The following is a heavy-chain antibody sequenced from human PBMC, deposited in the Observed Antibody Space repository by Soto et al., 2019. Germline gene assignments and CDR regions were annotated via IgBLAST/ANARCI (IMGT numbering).Heavy chain of an antibody. CDR3: ARDSKIFGVVSRGFDP. CDR1: GFTFSSYS. J-gene: IGHJ5*02. Sequence: EVQLVESGGGLVKPGGSLRLSCAASGFTFSSYSMNWVRQAPGKGLEWVSSISSSSSYIYYADSVKGRFTISRDNAKNSLYLQMNRLRAEDTAVYYCARDSKIFGVVSRGFDPWGQGTLVTVSS. D-gene: IGHD3-3*01. CDR2: ISSSSSYI. V-gene: IGHV3-21*01.